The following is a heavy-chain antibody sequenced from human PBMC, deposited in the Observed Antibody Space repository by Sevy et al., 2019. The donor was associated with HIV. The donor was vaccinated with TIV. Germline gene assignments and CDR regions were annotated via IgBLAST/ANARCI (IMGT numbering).Heavy chain of an antibody. Sequence: ASVKVSCEASGGTFSKYAITWVRQAPGQGLEWMGGIIPIFGTANYPQKFQGRVTITADESTSTAYMELSSLRSEDTAVYYCARDRGFSSTSEYGMDVWGQGTTVTVSS. CDR1: GGTFSKYA. CDR3: ARDRGFSSTSEYGMDV. J-gene: IGHJ6*02. CDR2: IIPIFGTA. V-gene: IGHV1-69*13. D-gene: IGHD2-2*01.